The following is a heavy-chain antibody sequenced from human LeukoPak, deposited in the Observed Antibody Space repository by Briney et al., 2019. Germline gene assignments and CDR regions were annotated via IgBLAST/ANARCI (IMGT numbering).Heavy chain of an antibody. CDR3: ARVNMWDAFDI. D-gene: IGHD3-10*02. Sequence: SETLSLTCTVSGGSISSYYWSWIRRPPGKGLEWIGYIYYSGSTNYNPSLKSRVTISVDTSKNQFSLKLSSVTAADTAVYYCARVNMWDAFDIWGQGTMVTVSS. V-gene: IGHV4-59*01. CDR2: IYYSGST. J-gene: IGHJ3*02. CDR1: GGSISSYY.